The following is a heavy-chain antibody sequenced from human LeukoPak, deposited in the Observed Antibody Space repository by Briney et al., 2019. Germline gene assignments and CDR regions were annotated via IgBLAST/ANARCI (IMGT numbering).Heavy chain of an antibody. J-gene: IGHJ6*02. D-gene: IGHD5-12*01. CDR1: GFTFSSYA. Sequence: GGSLRLSCAASGFTFSSYAMSWVRQAPGKGLEWVSGISGNGGSTHYADSVKGRFTISRDNSRNTLYLQMSSLRAEDTAVYYCANGGLYYYYGMDVWGQGTTVTVSS. V-gene: IGHV3-23*01. CDR2: ISGNGGST. CDR3: ANGGLYYYYGMDV.